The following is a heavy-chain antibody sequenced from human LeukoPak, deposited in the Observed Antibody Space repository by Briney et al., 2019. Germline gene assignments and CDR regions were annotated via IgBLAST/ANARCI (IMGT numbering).Heavy chain of an antibody. J-gene: IGHJ5*02. Sequence: SVKVSCKASGGTFNSYAISWVRQAPGQGLEWMGGIIPIFGTANYAQKFQGRVTITADESTSTAYMELSSLRSEDTAVYYCARERLPDYYDCSAYRPFDPWGQGTLVTVSS. D-gene: IGHD3-22*01. V-gene: IGHV1-69*13. CDR3: ARERLPDYYDCSAYRPFDP. CDR1: GGTFNSYA. CDR2: IIPIFGTA.